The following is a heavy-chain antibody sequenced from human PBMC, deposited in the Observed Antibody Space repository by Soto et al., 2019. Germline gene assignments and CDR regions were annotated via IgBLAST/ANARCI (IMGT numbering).Heavy chain of an antibody. CDR1: GGSISSYY. J-gene: IGHJ6*03. D-gene: IGHD6-6*01. V-gene: IGHV4-59*01. CDR2: IYYSGST. Sequence: SETLSLTCTVSGGSISSYYWSWIRQPPGKGLEWIGYIYYSGSTNYNPSLKSRVTISVDTSKNQFSLKLSSVTAADTAVYYCARAPQVSSSSTFGELIYYYYYMDVWGKGTTVTVSS. CDR3: ARAPQVSSSSTFGELIYYYYYMDV.